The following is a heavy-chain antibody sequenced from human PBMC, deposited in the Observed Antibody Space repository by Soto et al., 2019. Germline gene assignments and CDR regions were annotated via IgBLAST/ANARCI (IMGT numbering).Heavy chain of an antibody. Sequence: EVQLLESGGGLVQPGGSLRLSCAASGFTFSSYAMSWVRQAPGKGLEWVSGISGSGGSTYYADSVKGRFTISRDNSKNTLYLQMNSLRAEDTAVYYCAKAHSGYVWGRYYFDYWGQGTLVTVFS. CDR1: GFTFSSYA. V-gene: IGHV3-23*01. J-gene: IGHJ4*02. D-gene: IGHD5-12*01. CDR2: ISGSGGST. CDR3: AKAHSGYVWGRYYFDY.